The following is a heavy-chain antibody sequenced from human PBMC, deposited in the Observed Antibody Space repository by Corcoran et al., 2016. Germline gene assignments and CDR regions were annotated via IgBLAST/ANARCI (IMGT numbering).Heavy chain of an antibody. J-gene: IGHJ4*02. CDR1: GYTFTSYY. CDR2: TNPSGGST. Sequence: QVQLVQSGAEVKKPGASVKVSCKASGYTFTSYYMHWVRQAPGQGLEWMGITNPSGGSTSYAQKFQGRVTMTRDTSTSTVYMELSSLRSEDTAVYYCARDRRDGVGFGGDFDYCGQGTLVTVSS. CDR3: ARDRRDGVGFGGDFDY. D-gene: IGHD3-10*01. V-gene: IGHV1-46*01.